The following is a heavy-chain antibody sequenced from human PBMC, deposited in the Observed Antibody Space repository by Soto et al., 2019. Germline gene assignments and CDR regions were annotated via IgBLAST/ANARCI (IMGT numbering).Heavy chain of an antibody. D-gene: IGHD2-21*02. CDR2: INPSNGFT. CDR1: GFTFTNYY. J-gene: IGHJ6*02. CDR3: ARDRPDTYCGGDCPLGYYYHGMDV. V-gene: IGHV1-46*01. Sequence: QVQLVQSVTELKKPGASVSLSCKASGFTFTNYYFNWVRQSPGEGLQWMGIINPSNGFTSYSQKFQDRVTMTTDPSTNTVYMEVRSLRFEDTAVYFCARDRPDTYCGGDCPLGYYYHGMDVWGQGTAVTVSS.